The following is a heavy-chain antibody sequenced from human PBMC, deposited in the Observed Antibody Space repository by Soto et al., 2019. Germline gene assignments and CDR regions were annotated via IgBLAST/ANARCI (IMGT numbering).Heavy chain of an antibody. D-gene: IGHD2-2*01. CDR2: INAGNGNT. CDR3: ARGIVVVPAAKEVYYYYGMDV. CDR1: GYTFTSYA. J-gene: IGHJ6*02. Sequence: ASVKVSCKASGYTFTSYAMHWVRQAPGQRLEWMGWINAGNGNTKYSQKFQGRVTITRDTSASTAYMELSSLRSEDTAVYYCARGIVVVPAAKEVYYYYGMDVWGQGTTVTVSS. V-gene: IGHV1-3*01.